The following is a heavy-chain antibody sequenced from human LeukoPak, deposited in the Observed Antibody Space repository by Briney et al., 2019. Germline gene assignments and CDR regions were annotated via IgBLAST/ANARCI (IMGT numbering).Heavy chain of an antibody. D-gene: IGHD3-3*01. CDR1: GYSFTSYW. V-gene: IGHV5-51*01. J-gene: IGHJ4*02. CDR2: IYPGDSDT. CDR3: ARRVNDFWSGYPYYFDY. Sequence: GESLKISCKGSGYSFTSYWIGWVRQMPGKGLEWMGIIYPGDSDTRYSPSFQGQVTISADKSISTAYPQWSSLKASDTAMYYCARRVNDFWSGYPYYFDYWGQGTLVTVSS.